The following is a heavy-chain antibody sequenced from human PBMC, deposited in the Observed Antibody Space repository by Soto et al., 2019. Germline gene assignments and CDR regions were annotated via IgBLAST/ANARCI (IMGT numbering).Heavy chain of an antibody. CDR1: GFTFRDDY. CDR2: INSSSSYT. CDR3: AITIAACGVRRYFDL. J-gene: IGHJ2*01. D-gene: IGHD6-13*01. Sequence: QVQLVESGGGLVKPGGSLRLSCAAAGFTFRDDYMLWIRQAPGKGLEWVSYINSSSSYTNYADSVKGRFTISRDNAKNSRYLQMNSLRAEDTAVYSCAITIAACGVRRYFDLWGRGTLVTVSS. V-gene: IGHV3-11*05.